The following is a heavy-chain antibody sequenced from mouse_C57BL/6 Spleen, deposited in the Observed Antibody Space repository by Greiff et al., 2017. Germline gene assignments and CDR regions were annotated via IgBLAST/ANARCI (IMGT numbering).Heavy chain of an antibody. D-gene: IGHD1-1*01. CDR1: GFNIKDDY. J-gene: IGHJ3*01. CDR3: TTFLYYGSSSFAY. CDR2: IDPENGDT. Sequence: EVQLVESGAELVRPGASVKLSCTASGFNIKDDYMHWVKQRPEQGLEWIGWIDPENGDTEYASKFQGKATITADTSSNTAYLQLSSLTSEDTAVYYCTTFLYYGSSSFAYWGQGTLVTVSA. V-gene: IGHV14-4*01.